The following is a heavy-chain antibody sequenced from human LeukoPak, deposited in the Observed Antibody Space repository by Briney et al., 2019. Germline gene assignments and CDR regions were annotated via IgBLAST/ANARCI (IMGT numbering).Heavy chain of an antibody. V-gene: IGHV4-59*01. Sequence: SETLSLTCTVSGGSISSYYWNWIRQPPGKGLEWIGYIYYSGSTNYNPSLKSRVTISVDTSKNQFSLKLSSVTAADTAVYYCAKGADSSGYYSIFYFDYWGQGTLVTVSS. CDR3: AKGADSSGYYSIFYFDY. D-gene: IGHD3-22*01. CDR1: GGSISSYY. CDR2: IYYSGST. J-gene: IGHJ4*02.